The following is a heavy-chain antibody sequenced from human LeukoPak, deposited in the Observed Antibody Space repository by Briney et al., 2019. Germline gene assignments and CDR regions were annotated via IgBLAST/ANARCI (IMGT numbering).Heavy chain of an antibody. CDR1: GFTLSNYA. CDR2: ISGSGGST. J-gene: IGHJ4*02. D-gene: IGHD3-22*01. Sequence: PGGSLRLSCGASGFTLSNYAMRWVRQAPGKGLEWVSGISGSGGSTYYRESVKGRFTISRDISKNTLYLQMNSLRAEDTAVYYCAKGGIYYYDISGYFFDYWGQGTLVTVSS. V-gene: IGHV3-23*01. CDR3: AKGGIYYYDISGYFFDY.